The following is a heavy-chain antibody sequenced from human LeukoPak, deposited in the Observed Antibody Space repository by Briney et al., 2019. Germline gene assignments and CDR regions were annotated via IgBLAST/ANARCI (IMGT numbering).Heavy chain of an antibody. D-gene: IGHD3-10*01. CDR1: GFTFSSYS. CDR3: ARNYYGSGSYYFDY. V-gene: IGHV3-30*03. CDR2: ISYDGSNK. Sequence: GGSLRLSCAASGFTFSSYSMNWVRQAPGKGLEWVAVISYDGSNKYYADSVKGRFTISRDNSKNTLYLQMNSLRAEDTAVYYCARNYYGSGSYYFDYWGQGTLVTVSS. J-gene: IGHJ4*02.